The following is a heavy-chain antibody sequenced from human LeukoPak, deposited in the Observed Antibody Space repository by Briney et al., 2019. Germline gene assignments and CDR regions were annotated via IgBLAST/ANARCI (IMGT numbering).Heavy chain of an antibody. D-gene: IGHD6-13*01. CDR2: IKQDGSAT. Sequence: GGSLRLSCAASGFTFSNCWMTWVRQAPGKGLEWVANIKQDGSATYHVDSVRGRFAISRDNAKNSLYLQMNSLRAEDTAVYYCASYAASGTAGSDYWGQGTLVTVSS. CDR3: ASYAASGTAGSDY. V-gene: IGHV3-7*01. CDR1: GFTFSNCW. J-gene: IGHJ4*02.